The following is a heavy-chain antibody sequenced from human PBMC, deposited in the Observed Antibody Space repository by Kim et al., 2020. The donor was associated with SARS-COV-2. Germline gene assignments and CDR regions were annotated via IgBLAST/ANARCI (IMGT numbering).Heavy chain of an antibody. CDR2: GTI. D-gene: IGHD3-16*01. Sequence: GTIYYADSVKGRFTISRDNTKNSLYLQMNSLRVEDAAVYYCVGGGLRYFDYWGQGTLVTVSS. CDR3: VGGGLRYFDY. V-gene: IGHV3-48*03. J-gene: IGHJ4*02.